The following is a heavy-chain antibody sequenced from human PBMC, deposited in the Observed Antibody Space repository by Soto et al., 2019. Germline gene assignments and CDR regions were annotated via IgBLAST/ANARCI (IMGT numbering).Heavy chain of an antibody. J-gene: IGHJ6*03. V-gene: IGHV3-21*01. CDR1: GFTFSSYS. CDR3: ASPAANDYYMDV. CDR2: ISSSSSYI. D-gene: IGHD2-15*01. Sequence: EVQLVESGGGLVKPGGSLRLSCAASGFTFSSYSMNWVRQAPGKGLEWVSSISSSSSYIYYADSVKGRFTISRDNAKNSLYLQMNSMTAEDTAVCYCASPAANDYYMDVWGKGTTVTVSS.